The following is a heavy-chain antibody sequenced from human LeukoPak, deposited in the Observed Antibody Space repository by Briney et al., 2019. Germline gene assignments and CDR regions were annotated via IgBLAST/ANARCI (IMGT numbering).Heavy chain of an antibody. V-gene: IGHV1-8*03. J-gene: IGHJ4*02. CDR3: ARRSAYGSGSYYVDY. Sequence: ASVKVSCKASGYTFTNYDINWVRQATGQGREWMGWMNPNSGNTGYAQKFQGRVTITRNTSITTTYMELSSLKSEDTAVYYCARRSAYGSGSYYVDYWGQGTLVTVSS. D-gene: IGHD3-10*01. CDR2: MNPNSGNT. CDR1: GYTFTNYD.